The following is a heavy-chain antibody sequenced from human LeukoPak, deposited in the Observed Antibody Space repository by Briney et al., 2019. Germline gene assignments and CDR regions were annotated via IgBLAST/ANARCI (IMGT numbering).Heavy chain of an antibody. Sequence: GGSLRLSCVASGFTFSSYSRNRVRQAPGKGLEWVSHISSGSTTIYYADSVKGRFTISRDNAENSLYLQMNSLTAEDTAVYYCARVGGSYSIWGQGTMVTVAS. V-gene: IGHV3-48*04. CDR3: ARVGGSYSI. CDR2: ISSGSTTI. CDR1: GFTFSSYS. J-gene: IGHJ3*02. D-gene: IGHD1-26*01.